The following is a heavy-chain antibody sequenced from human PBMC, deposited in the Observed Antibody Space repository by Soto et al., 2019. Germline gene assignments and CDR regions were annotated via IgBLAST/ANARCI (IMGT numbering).Heavy chain of an antibody. CDR2: INAYNGNT. CDR1: GYSFTRYV. D-gene: IGHD6-13*01. CDR3: ARDHGFVIAAAGTAEFDY. Sequence: ASVKVSCKASGYSFTRYVIAWARQAPGQGFEWMGWINAYNGNTNYAQKLQGRVTMTTDTSTSTAYMELRSLRSDDTAVYYCARDHGFVIAAAGTAEFDYWGQGTLVTVS. V-gene: IGHV1-18*01. J-gene: IGHJ4*02.